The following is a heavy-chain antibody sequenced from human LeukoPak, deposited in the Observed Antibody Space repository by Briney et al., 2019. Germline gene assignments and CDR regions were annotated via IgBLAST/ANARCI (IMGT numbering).Heavy chain of an antibody. CDR1: GFTFSSYW. CDR3: ARAAKITMVRGVMGYYSAMDV. Sequence: QSGGSLRLSCAASGFTFSSYWMSWVRQAPGKGLEWVANIKQDGGEKYYVDSLKGRFTISRDNAMNSLYLQMTSLRAEDTAVYYCARAAKITMVRGVMGYYSAMDVWGQGTTVTVSS. V-gene: IGHV3-7*01. J-gene: IGHJ6*02. D-gene: IGHD3-10*01. CDR2: IKQDGGEK.